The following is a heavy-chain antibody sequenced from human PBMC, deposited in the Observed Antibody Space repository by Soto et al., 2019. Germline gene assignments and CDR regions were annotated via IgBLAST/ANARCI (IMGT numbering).Heavy chain of an antibody. CDR3: ARSWLSGLGGMDV. D-gene: IGHD3-22*01. V-gene: IGHV3-72*01. Sequence: GGSLRLSCAASGFTCSDHYMDWVRQAPGKGLERVGRTRKKAHSYTTEYAASGKGRFTISREDSKNSLYLQMNSLKSEDTAVYFCARSWLSGLGGMDVWGQGTTVTFSS. CDR1: GFTCSDHY. J-gene: IGHJ6*02. CDR2: TRKKAHSYTT.